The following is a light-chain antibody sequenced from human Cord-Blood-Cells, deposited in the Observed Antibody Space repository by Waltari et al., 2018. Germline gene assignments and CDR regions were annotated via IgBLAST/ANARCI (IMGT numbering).Light chain of an antibody. CDR3: QQYGSSPT. CDR1: QSVSRSY. J-gene: IGKJ1*01. CDR2: GAS. V-gene: IGKV3-20*01. Sequence: EIVLTQSPGTLSLSPGERATLSRRASQSVSRSYLAWYQQKPGQAPRLLIYGASSRATGIPDRFSGSGSGTDFTLTISRLEPEDFAVYYCQQYGSSPTFGQGTKVEIK.